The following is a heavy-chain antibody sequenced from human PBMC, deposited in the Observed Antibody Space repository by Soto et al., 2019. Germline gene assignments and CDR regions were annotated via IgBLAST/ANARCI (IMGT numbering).Heavy chain of an antibody. J-gene: IGHJ3*02. Sequence: GGSLRLSCAASGFTFSSYWMSWVRQAPGKGLEWVANIKQDGSEKYYVDSVKGRFTISRDNAKNSLYLQMNSLRAEDTAVYYCARDPFPVGSLLWFGELSVDAFDIWGQGTMVTVSS. CDR1: GFTFSSYW. D-gene: IGHD3-10*01. V-gene: IGHV3-7*01. CDR2: IKQDGSEK. CDR3: ARDPFPVGSLLWFGELSVDAFDI.